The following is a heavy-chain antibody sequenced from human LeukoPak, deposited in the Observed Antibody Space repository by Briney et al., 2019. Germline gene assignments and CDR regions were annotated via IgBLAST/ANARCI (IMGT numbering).Heavy chain of an antibody. CDR3: AKETDHDYADSKLSAELGY. CDR2: VSYDGSNK. V-gene: IGHV3-30*18. D-gene: IGHD4-17*01. Sequence: GRSLRLSCAASGFTFSSYGMHWVRQAPGKGLEWVAVVSYDGSNKYYADSVKGRFSISRDNSKNTLYLQMNSLRAEDTAVYYCAKETDHDYADSKLSAELGYWGQGTLVTVSS. J-gene: IGHJ4*02. CDR1: GFTFSSYG.